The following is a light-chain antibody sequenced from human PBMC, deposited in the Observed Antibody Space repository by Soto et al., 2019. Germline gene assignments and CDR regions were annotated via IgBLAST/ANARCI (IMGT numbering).Light chain of an antibody. Sequence: QSALTQPPSASGSPGQSVTISCTGTSSDVGAYNYVSWYQQYPGKAPKLMISEVSKRPSGVPDRFSGSKSGNTASLTVSGLQDEDEADYYCTSYVGGDSWVFGGGTKLTVL. J-gene: IGLJ3*02. V-gene: IGLV2-8*01. CDR2: EVS. CDR3: TSYVGGDSWV. CDR1: SSDVGAYNY.